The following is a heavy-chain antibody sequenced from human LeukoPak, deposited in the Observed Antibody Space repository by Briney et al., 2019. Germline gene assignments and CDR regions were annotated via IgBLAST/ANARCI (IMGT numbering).Heavy chain of an antibody. Sequence: SETLSLACTVSGGSVSSSSYYWGWIRQPPGKGLEWIGSISYSGTNYNNPSLKSRVSISIDTSKNQFSVKLTSVTAADTAMYYCASLGTLRSWGQGALVTVSS. CDR2: ISYSGTN. V-gene: IGHV4-39*01. D-gene: IGHD7-27*01. J-gene: IGHJ5*02. CDR1: GGSVSSSSYY. CDR3: ASLGTLRS.